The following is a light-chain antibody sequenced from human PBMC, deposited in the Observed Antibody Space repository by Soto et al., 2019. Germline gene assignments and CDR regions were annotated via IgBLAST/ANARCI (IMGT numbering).Light chain of an antibody. CDR3: QQYDSYAWT. V-gene: IGKV1-5*03. CDR1: QSIRDW. Sequence: DIQMTQSPSTLSASVGDRVTITCRASQSIRDWLAWYQQIQGKAPKLLIYRGSNLESGVPSRFSGSGSGTEFTLTISSMQPDDFATYYCQQYDSYAWTFGQGTKVEIK. J-gene: IGKJ1*01. CDR2: RGS.